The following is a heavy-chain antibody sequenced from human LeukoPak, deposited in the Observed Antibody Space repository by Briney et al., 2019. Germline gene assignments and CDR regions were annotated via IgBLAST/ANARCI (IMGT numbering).Heavy chain of an antibody. CDR3: ARASPERYCSGGSCFSPPAMDV. Sequence: SETLSLTCTVSSGSISSGGYYWSWIRQHPGKGLEWIGYIYYSGSTYYNPSLKSRVTISVDTSKNQFSLKLSSVTAADTAVYYCARASPERYCSGGSCFSPPAMDVWGQGTTVTVSS. J-gene: IGHJ6*02. D-gene: IGHD2-15*01. CDR1: SGSISSGGYY. V-gene: IGHV4-31*03. CDR2: IYYSGST.